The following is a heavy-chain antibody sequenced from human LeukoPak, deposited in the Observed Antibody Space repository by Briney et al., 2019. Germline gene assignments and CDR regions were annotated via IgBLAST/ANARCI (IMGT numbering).Heavy chain of an antibody. CDR2: IYYSGST. J-gene: IGHJ4*02. V-gene: IGHV4-39*07. D-gene: IGHD3-9*01. CDR3: ARAIRRYFDWSGDPSAFDY. Sequence: SETLSLTCTVSGGSISSSSYYWGWIRQPPGKGLEWIGSIYYSGSTYYNPSLKSRVTISVDTSKNQFSLKLSSVTAADTAVYYCARAIRRYFDWSGDPSAFDYWGQGTLVTVSS. CDR1: GGSISSSSYY.